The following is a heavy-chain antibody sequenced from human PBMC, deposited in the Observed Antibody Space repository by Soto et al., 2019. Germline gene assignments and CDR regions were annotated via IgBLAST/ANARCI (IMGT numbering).Heavy chain of an antibody. CDR2: ISSSSSYI. CDR1: GFTFSSYS. CDR3: ARSLGYPRTTSCFGTHWLDP. D-gene: IGHD2-2*01. V-gene: IGHV3-21*01. Sequence: SLRLACAASGFTFSSYSMNWGRQAPVRGLEWVSSISSSSSYIYYADSVKGRFTISRDNAKNSLYLQMNSLTAEDTAVYYCARSLGYPRTTSCFGTHWLDPWCQGALLAVST. J-gene: IGHJ5*02.